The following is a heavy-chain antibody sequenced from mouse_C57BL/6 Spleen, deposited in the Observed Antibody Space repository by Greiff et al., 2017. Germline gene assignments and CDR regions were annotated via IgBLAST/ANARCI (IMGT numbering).Heavy chain of an antibody. D-gene: IGHD1-1*01. CDR1: GYSITSGYY. CDR2: ISYDGSN. J-gene: IGHJ4*01. CDR3: AGSSYYAMDY. Sequence: EVKLMESGPGLVKPSQSLSLTCSVTGYSITSGYYWNWIRQFPGNKLEWMGYISYDGSNNYNPSLKKRISITRDTSKNQFFLKLNSVTTEDTATYYCAGSSYYAMDYWGQGTSVTVSS. V-gene: IGHV3-6*01.